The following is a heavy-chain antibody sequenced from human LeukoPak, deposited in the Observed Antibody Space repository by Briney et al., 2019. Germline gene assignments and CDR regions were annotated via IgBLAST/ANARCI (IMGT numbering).Heavy chain of an antibody. CDR1: GFTFSSYW. D-gene: IGHD6-13*01. CDR2: INHSGST. J-gene: IGHJ5*02. Sequence: GSLRLSCAASGFTFSSYWMSWVRQAPGKGLEWIGEINHSGSTNYNPSLKSRVTISVDTSKNQFSLKLSSVTAADTAVYYCARGRYSSSWNWFDPWGQGTLVTVSS. CDR3: ARGRYSSSWNWFDP. V-gene: IGHV4-34*01.